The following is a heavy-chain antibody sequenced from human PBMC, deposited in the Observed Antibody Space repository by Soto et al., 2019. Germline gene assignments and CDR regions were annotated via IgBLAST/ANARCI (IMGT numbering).Heavy chain of an antibody. CDR3: ARGGIQQWLQALAYTWFDP. Sequence: SETLSLTCAVYGGSFSGYYCSWIRQPPGKGLEWIGEINHSGSTNYNPSLKSRVTISVDTSKNQFSLKLSSVTAADTAVYYCARGGIQQWLQALAYTWFDPWGREPWSPSPQ. J-gene: IGHJ5*02. V-gene: IGHV4-34*01. CDR2: INHSGST. D-gene: IGHD5-18*01. CDR1: GGSFSGYY.